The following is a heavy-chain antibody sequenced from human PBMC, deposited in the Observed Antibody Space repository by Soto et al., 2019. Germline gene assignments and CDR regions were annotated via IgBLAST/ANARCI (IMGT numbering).Heavy chain of an antibody. V-gene: IGHV1-46*01. CDR3: ARDRYDSSGYYFGFPHY. CDR1: GYTFTSYY. CDR2: INPSGGST. D-gene: IGHD3-22*01. Sequence: SSVKVSCKASGYTFTSYYMHWVRQAPGQGLEWMGIINPSGGSTSYAQKFQGRVTMTRDTSTSTVYMELSSLRSEDTAVYYCARDRYDSSGYYFGFPHYWGKGTLVTVSS. J-gene: IGHJ4*02.